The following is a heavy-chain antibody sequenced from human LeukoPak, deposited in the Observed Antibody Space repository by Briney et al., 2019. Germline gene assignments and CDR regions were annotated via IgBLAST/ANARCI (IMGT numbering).Heavy chain of an antibody. J-gene: IGHJ6*02. CDR2: IYYSGST. Sequence: SETLSLTCTVSRGSISGYFWSWIRQPPGKGLEWIGYIYYSGSTSYNPSLQSRVTISVDTSKNQFSLKMPSVTAADTAVYYCARDPGYCSGGSCYGITSNYYYYGMDVWGQGTTATVSS. D-gene: IGHD2-15*01. V-gene: IGHV4-59*12. CDR1: RGSISGYF. CDR3: ARDPGYCSGGSCYGITSNYYYYGMDV.